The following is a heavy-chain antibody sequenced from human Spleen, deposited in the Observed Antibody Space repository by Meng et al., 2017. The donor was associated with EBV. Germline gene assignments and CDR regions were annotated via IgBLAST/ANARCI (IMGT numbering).Heavy chain of an antibody. CDR1: GFYLSTSEVG. V-gene: IGHV2-5*02. Sequence: QIILKDSGPALVKPTQTLRLTCTFSGFYLSTSEVGVAWIRQPPGKALEWLALIYWDGNKHYRPSLRTRLTITKDTSKNQVVLSMTNVDPVDTATYFCAHRAGYSYGFSYFDSWGQGTLVTVSS. J-gene: IGHJ4*02. CDR3: AHRAGYSYGFSYFDS. CDR2: IYWDGNK. D-gene: IGHD5-18*01.